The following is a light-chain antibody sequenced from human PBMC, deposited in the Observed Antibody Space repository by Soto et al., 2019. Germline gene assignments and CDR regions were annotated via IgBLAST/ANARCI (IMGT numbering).Light chain of an antibody. V-gene: IGKV3-11*01. J-gene: IGKJ4*01. Sequence: EIVLTQSPATLSLSPGERATLSCRASRSVSDYLAWYQQKRGQSPRLVIYGASNRATGIPARFSGSGSGTDFTLTISTLEPEDFAVYYCQQRSSWPLTFGGGTKVDIK. CDR3: QQRSSWPLT. CDR2: GAS. CDR1: RSVSDY.